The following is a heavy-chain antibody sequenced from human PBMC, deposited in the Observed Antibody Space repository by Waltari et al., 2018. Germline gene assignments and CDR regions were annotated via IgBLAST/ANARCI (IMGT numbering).Heavy chain of an antibody. D-gene: IGHD1-26*01. CDR1: GYSISSGYY. CDR2: IYHSGST. CDR3: ARDLRGGEPWAYFDY. Sequence: QVQLQESGSGLVKPAETLSLTCAVSGYSISSGYYWGWIRPPPGEGQEVIGSIYHSGSTYYNPSLKRRVTISVDTSKNQFSLKLSSVTAADTAVYYCARDLRGGEPWAYFDYWGQGTLVTVSS. J-gene: IGHJ4*02. V-gene: IGHV4-38-2*02.